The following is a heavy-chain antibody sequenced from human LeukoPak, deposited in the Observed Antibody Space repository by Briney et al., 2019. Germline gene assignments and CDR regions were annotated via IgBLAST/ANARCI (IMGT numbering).Heavy chain of an antibody. CDR3: AKLGDSSI. D-gene: IGHD6-19*01. CDR2: TYYRSKWYN. Sequence: SQTLSLTCAISGDSVSSNSAAWSWIRQSPSRGLEWLGRTYYRSKWYNGYAVSVRSRIIINPDTSKNQFSLQLNSVTPEDTAVYYCAKLGDSSIWGQGTLVTVSS. V-gene: IGHV6-1*01. CDR1: GDSVSSNSAA. J-gene: IGHJ4*02.